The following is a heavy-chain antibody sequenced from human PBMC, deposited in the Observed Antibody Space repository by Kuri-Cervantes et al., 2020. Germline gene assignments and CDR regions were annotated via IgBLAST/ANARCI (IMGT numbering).Heavy chain of an antibody. V-gene: IGHV3-33*01. D-gene: IGHD3-10*01. Sequence: GESLKISCEASGFTFSSYGMHWVRQAPGKGLEWVAIISFDGRNKYYRDSVKGRFTISRDNSKNTLYLQMNSLRAEDTAVYYCARWSGEFIDYWGQGTLVTVSS. CDR3: ARWSGEFIDY. J-gene: IGHJ4*02. CDR1: GFTFSSYG. CDR2: ISFDGRNK.